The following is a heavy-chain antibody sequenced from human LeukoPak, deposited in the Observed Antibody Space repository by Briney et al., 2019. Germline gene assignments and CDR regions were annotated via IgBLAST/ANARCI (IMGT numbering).Heavy chain of an antibody. CDR3: ARDCGGDCYAGY. D-gene: IGHD2-21*02. Sequence: SETLSLTCAVYGGSFSGYYWSWIRQPPGRGLEWIGEINHSGSTNYNPSLKRRVTIPVDTATNHFSLKLSCVAAADTGVYYCARDCGGDCYAGYWGQGTLVSVSS. CDR1: GGSFSGYY. J-gene: IGHJ4*02. CDR2: INHSGST. V-gene: IGHV4-34*01.